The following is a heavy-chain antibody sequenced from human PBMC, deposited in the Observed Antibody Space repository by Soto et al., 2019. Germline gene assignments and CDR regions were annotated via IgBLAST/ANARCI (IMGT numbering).Heavy chain of an antibody. CDR3: AKFIIVAPIYDY. D-gene: IGHD5-12*01. Sequence: GGSLRLSCAASGFPFSSYAMSWVRQAPGKGLEWVSAISGSGGSTYYADSVKGRFTISRDNSKNTLYLQMNSLRAEDTAVYYCAKFIIVAPIYDYWGQGTLVTVSS. CDR2: ISGSGGST. J-gene: IGHJ4*02. V-gene: IGHV3-23*01. CDR1: GFPFSSYA.